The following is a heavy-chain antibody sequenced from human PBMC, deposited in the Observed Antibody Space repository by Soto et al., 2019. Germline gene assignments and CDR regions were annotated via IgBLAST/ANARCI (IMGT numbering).Heavy chain of an antibody. Sequence: SQTRSITCAISAEYVSRRRVPRNWIRQTPSRGLEWLGRTYYRSKWYNDYAESVKSRITINPDTSKNQFSLHLNSVTPEDTAVYYCVRLIGNSWLDFWGQGTLVTVSS. CDR1: AEYVSRRRVP. CDR3: VRLIGNSWLDF. V-gene: IGHV6-1*01. D-gene: IGHD1-26*01. J-gene: IGHJ5*01. CDR2: TYYRSKWYN.